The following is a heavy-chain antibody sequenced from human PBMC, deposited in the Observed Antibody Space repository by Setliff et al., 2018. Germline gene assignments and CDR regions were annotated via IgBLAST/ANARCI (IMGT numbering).Heavy chain of an antibody. CDR1: GGSFSGYY. CDR3: ARVLGLRSGAFDI. V-gene: IGHV4-34*01. D-gene: IGHD5-12*01. J-gene: IGHJ3*02. CDR2: INHSGST. Sequence: PSETLSLTCAVYGGSFSGYYWSWIRQPPGKGLEWIGEINHSGSTNYNPSLKSRVTISVDTSKNQFSLKLSSVTAADTAVYYCARVLGLRSGAFDIWGQGTMVTVSS.